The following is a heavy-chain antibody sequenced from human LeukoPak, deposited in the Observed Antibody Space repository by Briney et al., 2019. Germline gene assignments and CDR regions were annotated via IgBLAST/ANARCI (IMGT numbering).Heavy chain of an antibody. CDR2: ISSNSWIK. J-gene: IGHJ3*02. Sequence: PGGSLRLSCGGSGLTFKSFSMHWVRQALGKGLAWVSDISSNSWIKSYADSVKGRLTISIDNAKHSLYLQMNSLRAEDTAVYYCARSITMVRGVLGAFDIWGKGTMVAVAS. D-gene: IGHD3-10*01. CDR3: ARSITMVRGVLGAFDI. CDR1: GLTFKSFS. V-gene: IGHV3-48*01.